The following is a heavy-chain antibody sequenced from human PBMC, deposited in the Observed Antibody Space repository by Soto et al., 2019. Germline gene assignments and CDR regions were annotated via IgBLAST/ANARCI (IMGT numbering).Heavy chain of an antibody. CDR3: ALSGYCSSTSCYIEGPLAGMDG. CDR2: ISAYNGNT. V-gene: IGHV1-18*01. D-gene: IGHD2-2*02. Sequence: QVQLVQSGAEVKKPGASVKVSCKASGYTFTSYGISWVRQAPGQGLEWMGWISAYNGNTNYAQKLQGRVTMTTDTSTSIANMDLRSLRADVTAVYSCALSGYCSSTSCYIEGPLAGMDGWGQGTTVTASS. CDR1: GYTFTSYG. J-gene: IGHJ6*02.